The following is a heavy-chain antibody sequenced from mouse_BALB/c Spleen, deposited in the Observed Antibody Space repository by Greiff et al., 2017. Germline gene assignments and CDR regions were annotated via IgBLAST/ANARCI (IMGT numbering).Heavy chain of an antibody. CDR3: ARGRYDGDGYAMDY. CDR1: GFSLTGYG. CDR2: IWGDGST. J-gene: IGHJ4*01. D-gene: IGHD2-14*01. V-gene: IGHV2-6-7*01. Sequence: VHLVESGPGLVAPSQSLSITCTVSGFSLTGYGVNWVRQPPGKGLEWLGMIWGDGSTDYNSALKSRLSISKDNSKSQVFLKMNSLQTDDTARYYCARGRYDGDGYAMDYWGQGTSVTVSS.